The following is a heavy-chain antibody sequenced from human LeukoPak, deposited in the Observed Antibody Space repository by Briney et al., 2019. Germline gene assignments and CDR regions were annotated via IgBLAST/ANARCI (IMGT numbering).Heavy chain of an antibody. CDR3: ARERGGDSAYADN. CDR1: GYTFTNFG. CDR2: ISGHDGGT. J-gene: IGHJ4*02. D-gene: IGHD5-12*01. Sequence: ASVKVSCKTSGYTFTNFGISWIRQAPGQGLEWMGWISGHDGGTNYAQKFQGRVAMTTDTFTRTAYMELRSLTSDDTAVYYCARERGGDSAYADNWGRGTLVTVSS. V-gene: IGHV1-18*01.